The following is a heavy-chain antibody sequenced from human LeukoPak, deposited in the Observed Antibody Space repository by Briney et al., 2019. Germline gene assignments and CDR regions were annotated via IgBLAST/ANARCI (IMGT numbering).Heavy chain of an antibody. CDR1: AFTFISYS. J-gene: IGHJ6*02. Sequence: PGGSLRLSCTASAFTFISYSMNWVRQAPGKGLEWVASISSSSRYIYHADSVKGRFTISRDNSKNSLYLQMNSLRAEDTAVYYCARDLDTVYYGMDVWGQGTTVTVS. CDR2: ISSSSRYI. D-gene: IGHD5-18*01. V-gene: IGHV3-21*01. CDR3: ARDLDTVYYGMDV.